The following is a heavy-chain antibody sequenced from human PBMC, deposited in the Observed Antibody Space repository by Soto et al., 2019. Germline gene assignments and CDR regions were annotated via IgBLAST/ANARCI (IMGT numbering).Heavy chain of an antibody. J-gene: IGHJ5*02. CDR1: GGSISSSNW. V-gene: IGHV4-4*02. CDR3: AREGIAVAGNWFDP. Sequence: QVQLQESGPGLVKPSGTLSLTCAVSGGSISSSNWWSWVRQPPGKGLEWIGEIYHSGSTNYNPSLKSRVTIPVDKSNTQFSLKLSSVTAADTAVYYCAREGIAVAGNWFDPWGQGTLVTVSS. CDR2: IYHSGST. D-gene: IGHD6-19*01.